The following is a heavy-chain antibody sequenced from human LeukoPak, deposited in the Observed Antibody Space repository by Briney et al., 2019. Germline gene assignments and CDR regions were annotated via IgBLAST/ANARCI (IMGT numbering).Heavy chain of an antibody. CDR1: GFIFSTYW. V-gene: IGHV3-7*01. CDR3: AKGGHYNFDY. J-gene: IGHJ4*02. CDR2: IKEDGSDK. D-gene: IGHD4-11*01. Sequence: GGSLRLSCAASGFIFSTYWMKWVRQAPGKGLEWVASIKEDGSDKYYVDSVKGRFSISRDNAKNSLYLQMNSLRTEDTAVYYCAKGGHYNFDYRGQGTLVTVSS.